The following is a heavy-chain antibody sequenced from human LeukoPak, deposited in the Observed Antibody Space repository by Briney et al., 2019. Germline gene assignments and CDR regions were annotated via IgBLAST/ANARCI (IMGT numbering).Heavy chain of an antibody. D-gene: IGHD2-21*01. CDR3: TIIPNVILFTHYFEY. CDR2: MNPNSGNT. CDR1: GYTFTSYD. V-gene: IGHV1-8*03. J-gene: IGHJ4*02. Sequence: GASVKVSCKASGYTFTSYDINWVRQATGQGLEWMGWMNPNSGNTGYAQKFQGRVTITRNTSISTAYMELSSLRSEDTAVYYCTIIPNVILFTHYFEYWGQGTLVTVSS.